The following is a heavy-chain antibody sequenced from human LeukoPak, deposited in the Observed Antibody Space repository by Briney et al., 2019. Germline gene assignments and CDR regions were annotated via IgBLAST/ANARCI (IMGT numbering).Heavy chain of an antibody. D-gene: IGHD6-13*01. CDR1: GASLTRSNW. CDR2: VYHSGST. CDR3: ARAGSWSFFDS. J-gene: IGHJ4*02. Sequence: PSGTLSLTCAVSGASLTRSNWWTWLRQSPGKGLEWIGAVYHSGSTNYNPSLESRVALSVDKSRNHFSLTLNSVTAADTAVYFCARAGSWSFFDSWGQGILVTVSS. V-gene: IGHV4-4*02.